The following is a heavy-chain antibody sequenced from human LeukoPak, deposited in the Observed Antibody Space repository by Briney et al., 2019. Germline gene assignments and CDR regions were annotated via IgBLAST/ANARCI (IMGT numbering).Heavy chain of an antibody. V-gene: IGHV7-4-1*02. CDR2: INTNTGNP. CDR3: ARVVRGSSGYRYYFDY. CDR1: GYTFNSYA. D-gene: IGHD3-22*01. J-gene: IGHJ4*02. Sequence: ASVKVCCKASGYTFNSYAMNCMRQAPGQWLEWMGWINTNTGNPTYAQGFTRRFVFSLDTSVSTAYLQISSLKAEDIAVDYCARVVRGSSGYRYYFDYWGQGTLVTVSS.